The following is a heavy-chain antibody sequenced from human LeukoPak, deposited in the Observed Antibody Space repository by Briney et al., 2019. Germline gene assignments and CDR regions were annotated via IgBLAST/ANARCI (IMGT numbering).Heavy chain of an antibody. CDR2: INHSGST. J-gene: IGHJ4*02. V-gene: IGHV4-34*01. D-gene: IGHD5-18*01. CDR3: ARGGYSYGLDY. CDR1: GGSFSGYY. Sequence: SETLSLTCAVYGGSFSGYYWSWIRQPPGKGLEWIGEINHSGSTNYNPSLKSRVTISVDTSKNQFFLKLSSVTAADTAVYYCARGGYSYGLDYWGQGTLVTVSS.